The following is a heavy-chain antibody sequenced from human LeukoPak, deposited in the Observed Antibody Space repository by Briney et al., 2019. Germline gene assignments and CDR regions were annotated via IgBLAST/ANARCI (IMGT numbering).Heavy chain of an antibody. CDR1: GYTLTGYY. D-gene: IGHD1-26*01. J-gene: IGHJ4*02. Sequence: ASVKVSCKASGYTLTGYYMHWVRQAPGQGLEWMGWINPNSGGTNYAQKFQGRVTMTRDTSISTAYMELSRLRSDDTAVYYCAKNSGSYSVWVYWGQGTLVTVSS. CDR2: INPNSGGT. CDR3: AKNSGSYSVWVY. V-gene: IGHV1-2*02.